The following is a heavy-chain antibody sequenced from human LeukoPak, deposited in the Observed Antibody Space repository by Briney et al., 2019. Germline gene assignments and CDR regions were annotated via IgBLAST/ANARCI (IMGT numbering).Heavy chain of an antibody. J-gene: IGHJ4*02. Sequence: RPGGSLRLSRAASGFTFSSYGMHWVRQAPGKGLEWVAVISYDGSNKYYADSVKGRFTISRDNSKNTLSLQVSSLRTEDTAVYYCAKDRYSYAFEYSDSWGQGTLVTVSS. CDR2: ISYDGSNK. V-gene: IGHV3-30*18. CDR3: AKDRYSYAFEYSDS. CDR1: GFTFSSYG. D-gene: IGHD5-18*01.